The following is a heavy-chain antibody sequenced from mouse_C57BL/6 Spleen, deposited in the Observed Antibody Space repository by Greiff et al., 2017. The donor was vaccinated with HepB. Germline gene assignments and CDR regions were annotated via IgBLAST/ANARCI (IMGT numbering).Heavy chain of an antibody. CDR2: FHPYNDDT. CDR3: ARANYYGSSFDV. Sequence: VQLKESGAELVKPGASVKMSCKASGYTFTTYPIEWMKQNHGKSLEWIGNFHPYNDDTKYNEKFKGKATLTVEKSSSTVYLELSRLTSDDSAVYYCARANYYGSSFDVWGTGTTVTVSS. V-gene: IGHV1-47*01. CDR1: GYTFTTYP. J-gene: IGHJ1*03. D-gene: IGHD1-1*01.